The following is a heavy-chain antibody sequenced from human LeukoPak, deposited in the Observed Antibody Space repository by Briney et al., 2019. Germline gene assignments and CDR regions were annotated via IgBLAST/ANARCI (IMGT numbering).Heavy chain of an antibody. CDR1: GFSFSNYA. V-gene: IGHV3-23*01. J-gene: IGHJ4*02. Sequence: GGSLRLSCAASGFSFSNYAMTWVRQAPGKGLEWVSAIGGDGHSTDYADSVKGRFTNSRDNSKNTLYLQMNSLRAEDTALYYCAKRAGGTPDYWGLGTLVTVSS. CDR2: IGGDGHST. CDR3: AKRAGGTPDY. D-gene: IGHD1-26*01.